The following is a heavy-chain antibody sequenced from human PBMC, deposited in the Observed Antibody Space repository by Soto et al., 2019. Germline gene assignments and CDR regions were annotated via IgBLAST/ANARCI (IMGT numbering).Heavy chain of an antibody. Sequence: TASGFTFSSYSMNWVRQAPGKGLEWISYISSSSSTIYYADSVKGRFTISRDNAKNSLYLQMNSLRAEDTPVYYCARDRFDYYDTSGYWRFDPWGQGTLVTVSS. J-gene: IGHJ5*02. CDR2: ISSSSSTI. D-gene: IGHD3-22*01. V-gene: IGHV3-48*01. CDR3: ARDRFDYYDTSGYWRFDP. CDR1: GFTFSSYS.